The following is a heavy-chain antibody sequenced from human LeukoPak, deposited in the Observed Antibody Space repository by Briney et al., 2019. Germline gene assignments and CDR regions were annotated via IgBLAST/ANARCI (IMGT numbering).Heavy chain of an antibody. CDR2: ISSSSSYI. Sequence: PGGSLSLSCAASGFAFSSYSMNWVRQAPGKGLEWVSSISSSSSYIYYADSVKGRFTISRDNAKNSLYLQMNSLRAEVMAASYCARGVLKGSSWYYYYYGMDVWGQGTTVTVSS. J-gene: IGHJ6*02. V-gene: IGHV3-21*01. CDR3: ARGVLKGSSWYYYYYGMDV. D-gene: IGHD6-13*01. CDR1: GFAFSSYS.